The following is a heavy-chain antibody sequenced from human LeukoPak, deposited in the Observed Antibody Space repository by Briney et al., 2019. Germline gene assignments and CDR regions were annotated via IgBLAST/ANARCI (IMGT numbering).Heavy chain of an antibody. CDR2: IYYSGRT. J-gene: IGHJ3*02. CDR1: GGSISDYY. CDR3: ARDFRGSVDAFDI. V-gene: IGHV4-59*01. Sequence: SEALSLTCTVSGGSISDYYWNWMRQPPGKGLEWIGYIYYSGRTNYNPSLKSRVSISVDTSKNQFSLKLSSVTAADTAVYYCARDFRGSVDAFDIWGQGTMVAVSS.